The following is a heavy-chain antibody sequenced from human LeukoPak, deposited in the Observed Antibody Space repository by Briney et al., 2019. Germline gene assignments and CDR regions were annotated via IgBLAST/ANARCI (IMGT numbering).Heavy chain of an antibody. CDR1: RFTFSSYW. J-gene: IGHJ4*02. Sequence: GGSLRLSCEASRFTFSSYWMSWVRQAPGKGLEWVANIKDDGSQKNYIDSVKGRFTISRDNAKASLFLQMNSLSSEDTAVYYCARRNSGTWWSFDSWGQGTLVTVSS. V-gene: IGHV3-7*01. CDR2: IKDDGSQK. CDR3: ARRNSGTWWSFDS. D-gene: IGHD2-15*01.